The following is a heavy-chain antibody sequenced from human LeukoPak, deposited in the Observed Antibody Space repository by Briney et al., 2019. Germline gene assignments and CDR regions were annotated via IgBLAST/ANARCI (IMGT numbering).Heavy chain of an antibody. CDR2: ISKGSGYI. V-gene: IGHV3-21*01. J-gene: IGHJ4*02. Sequence: PGGSLRLSCAASGFTFSTFSMTWVRQAPGRGLEWVSSISKGSGYIYYADSVKGRFTLSRDNAKNSLYLQMNSLRAEDTAIYYCTKDWGTTGPYDYWGQGTLVTVSS. D-gene: IGHD2-2*01. CDR3: TKDWGTTGPYDY. CDR1: GFTFSTFS.